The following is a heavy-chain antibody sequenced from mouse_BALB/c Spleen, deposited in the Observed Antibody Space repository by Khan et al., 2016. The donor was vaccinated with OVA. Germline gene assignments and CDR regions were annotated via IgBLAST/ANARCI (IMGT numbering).Heavy chain of an antibody. Sequence: EVQLQESGPSLVKPSQTLSLTCSVTGDSITSGFWNWIRKYLGNKFEYMGYITYSGNTYYNPSLKSRLSITRDTSKSQYYLQLNSVTTEDTATYYSARSYGSCAMDYWGQGTSVTVSS. CDR1: GDSITSGF. CDR3: ARSYGSCAMDY. J-gene: IGHJ4*01. D-gene: IGHD1-1*01. CDR2: ITYSGNT. V-gene: IGHV3-8*02.